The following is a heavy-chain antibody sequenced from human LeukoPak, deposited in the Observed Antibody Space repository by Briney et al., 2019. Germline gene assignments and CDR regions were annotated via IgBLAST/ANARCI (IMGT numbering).Heavy chain of an antibody. Sequence: SSETLSLTCTVSGGSISSYYWSWIRQPPGKGLEWIGYIYYSGSTNYNPSLKSRVTISVDTSKNQFSLKLSSVTAADTAVYYCARRPLLRYFDWLLSNYFDYWGQGTLVTVSS. J-gene: IGHJ4*02. V-gene: IGHV4-59*12. CDR2: IYYSGST. CDR3: ARRPLLRYFDWLLSNYFDY. D-gene: IGHD3-9*01. CDR1: GGSISSYY.